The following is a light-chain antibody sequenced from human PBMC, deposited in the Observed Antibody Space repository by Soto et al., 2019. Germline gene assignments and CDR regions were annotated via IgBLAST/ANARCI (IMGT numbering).Light chain of an antibody. CDR1: SSDIGGYNY. V-gene: IGLV2-14*01. J-gene: IGLJ1*01. Sequence: SALTQPASVSGSPGQSITISCTGTSSDIGGYNYVSWYDHHPGKAPRLIIYEVSNRPSGVSNRFSGSKSGNTASLTISGLQAEDEAHYYCSSYRTSSPCVFGTGTKLTVL. CDR3: SSYRTSSPCV. CDR2: EVS.